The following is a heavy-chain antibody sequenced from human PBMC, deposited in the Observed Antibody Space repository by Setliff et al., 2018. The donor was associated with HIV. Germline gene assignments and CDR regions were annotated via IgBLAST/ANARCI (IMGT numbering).Heavy chain of an antibody. CDR1: GYTFTDYF. CDR2: ISPDNGNR. Sequence: GASVKVSCKSSGYTFTDYFMHWVRQAPGQGLEWMGWISPDNGNRRILRRFQGRVTMTRDTSINTAYMELSGLTSDDTAVYYCARGVGSSWFENWGQGTLVTVSS. J-gene: IGHJ5*02. CDR3: ARGVGSSWFEN. D-gene: IGHD6-13*01. V-gene: IGHV1-2*02.